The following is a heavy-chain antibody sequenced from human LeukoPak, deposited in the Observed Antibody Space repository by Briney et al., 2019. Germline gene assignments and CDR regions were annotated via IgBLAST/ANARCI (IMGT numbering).Heavy chain of an antibody. CDR2: MNPNSGNT. D-gene: IGHD3-22*01. CDR1: GYTFTSYD. Sequence: ASVKVSCKASGYTFTSYDINWVRQATRQGLEWMGWMNPNSGNTGYAQKFQGRVTMTRNTSISTAYMELSSLRSEDTAVYYCARVGAYYYDSSGYYFDYWGQGTLVTVSS. V-gene: IGHV1-8*01. J-gene: IGHJ4*02. CDR3: ARVGAYYYDSSGYYFDY.